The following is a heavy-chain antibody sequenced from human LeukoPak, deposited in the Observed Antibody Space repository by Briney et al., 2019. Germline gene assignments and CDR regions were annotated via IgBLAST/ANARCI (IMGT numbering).Heavy chain of an antibody. CDR3: ARGVIAALPY. V-gene: IGHV4-59*01. J-gene: IGHJ4*02. CDR1: GGSISNYY. D-gene: IGHD6-6*01. Sequence: SETLSLTCTVSGGSISNYYWSWIRQPPGKGLEWIGCIYYSGSTNYNPSLKSRVSISVDTSKNQFSLKLSSVTAADTAVYYCARGVIAALPYWGQGTLVTVSS. CDR2: IYYSGST.